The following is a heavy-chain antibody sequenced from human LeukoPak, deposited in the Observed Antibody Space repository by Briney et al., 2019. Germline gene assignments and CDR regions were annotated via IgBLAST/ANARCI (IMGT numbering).Heavy chain of an antibody. CDR1: GFTFSSYA. CDR3: ARTASGYSSGWYKGPAFDI. Sequence: PGRSLRLSCAASGFTFSSYALHWVRQAPGKGLEWVAVISYDGSTKYYADSVKGRFTISRDNAKNSLYLQMNSLRAEDTAVYYCARTASGYSSGWYKGPAFDIWGQGTMVTVSS. J-gene: IGHJ3*02. CDR2: ISYDGSTK. D-gene: IGHD6-19*01. V-gene: IGHV3-30-3*01.